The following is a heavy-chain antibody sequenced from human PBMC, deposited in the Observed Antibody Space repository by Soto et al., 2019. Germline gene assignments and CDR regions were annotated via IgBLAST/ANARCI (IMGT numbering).Heavy chain of an antibody. CDR3: AKVMDIVLMVYAGAFDI. V-gene: IGHV3-30*18. J-gene: IGHJ3*02. Sequence: GGSLRLSCAASGFTFSSYGMHWVRQAPGKGLEWVAVISYDGSNKYYADSVKGRFTISRDNSKNTLYLQMNSLRAEDTAVYYCAKVMDIVLMVYAGAFDIWGQGTMVTVSS. D-gene: IGHD2-8*01. CDR2: ISYDGSNK. CDR1: GFTFSSYG.